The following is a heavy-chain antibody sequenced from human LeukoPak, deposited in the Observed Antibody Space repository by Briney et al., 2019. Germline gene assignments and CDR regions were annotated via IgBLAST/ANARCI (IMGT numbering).Heavy chain of an antibody. CDR3: AKDDRWLHFCC. Sequence: GGSLRLSCAASGFTFSSYGMSWVRQAPGKGLEWVSAISGSGGSTYYADSVKGRFTISRDNSKNTLYLQMNSLRAEDTAVYYCAKDDRWLHFCCWGQGTLVTVSA. CDR2: ISGSGGST. D-gene: IGHD5-24*01. J-gene: IGHJ4*02. CDR1: GFTFSSYG. V-gene: IGHV3-23*01.